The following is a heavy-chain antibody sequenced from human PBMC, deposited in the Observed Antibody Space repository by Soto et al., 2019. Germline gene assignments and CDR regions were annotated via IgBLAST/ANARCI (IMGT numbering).Heavy chain of an antibody. Sequence: QLQLQDSGSGLVKASQTLSLTCSVSGGSISSGGYSWSWLRQPPGKGLEWIGYIYHSGSTYYNPSLESRVTISVDRSKNQCSLKLSSVTAADTAVYYCARVPSRCGQGNLVTVSS. CDR3: ARVPSR. V-gene: IGHV4-30-2*01. CDR2: IYHSGST. J-gene: IGHJ4*02. CDR1: GGSISSGGYS.